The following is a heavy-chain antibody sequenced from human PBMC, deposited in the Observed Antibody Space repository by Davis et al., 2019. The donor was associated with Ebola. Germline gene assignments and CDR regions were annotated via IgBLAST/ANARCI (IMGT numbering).Heavy chain of an antibody. CDR2: ISYDGSNK. D-gene: IGHD4-17*01. CDR1: GFTFSTYT. CDR3: ARGGAYGDFDY. J-gene: IGHJ4*02. V-gene: IGHV3-30-3*01. Sequence: GESLKISCAASGFTFSTYTMNWVRQAPGKGLEWVAVISYDGSNKYYADSVKGRFTISRDNSKNTLYLQMNSLRAEDTAVYYCARGGAYGDFDYWGQGTLVTVSS.